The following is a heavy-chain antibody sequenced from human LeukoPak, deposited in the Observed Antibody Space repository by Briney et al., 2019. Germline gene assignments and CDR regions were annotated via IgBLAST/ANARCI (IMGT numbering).Heavy chain of an antibody. CDR3: ARGNGDYVEYFQH. D-gene: IGHD4-17*01. J-gene: IGHJ1*01. V-gene: IGHV4-59*01. CDR2: VSCSGTT. Sequence: SETLSLTCSVSGGSISSYYWSWIRQPPGKGLEWLGCVSCSGTTKYSPSLKSRVTISVDTSKSQFSLRLTSVTAADTAVYYCARGNGDYVEYFQHWGQGTLVTVSS. CDR1: GGSISSYY.